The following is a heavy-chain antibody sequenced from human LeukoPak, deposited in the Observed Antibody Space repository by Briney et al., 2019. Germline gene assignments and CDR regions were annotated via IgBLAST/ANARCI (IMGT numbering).Heavy chain of an antibody. D-gene: IGHD6-13*01. CDR1: GGSISSSSYY. Sequence: PSETLSLTCTVSGGSISSSSYYWGWIRQPPGKGLEWIGSIYYSGSTYYNPSLKSRVTISVDTSKNQFSLKLSSVTAADTAVYYCATHSSSWGEFDYWGQGTLVTVPS. CDR3: ATHSSSWGEFDY. J-gene: IGHJ4*02. CDR2: IYYSGST. V-gene: IGHV4-39*01.